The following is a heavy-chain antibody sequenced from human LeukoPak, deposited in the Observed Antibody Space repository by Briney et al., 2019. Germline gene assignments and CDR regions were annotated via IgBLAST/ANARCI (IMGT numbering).Heavy chain of an antibody. V-gene: IGHV1-69*04. Sequence: ASVKVSCKASGGTFSSYAISWVRQAPGQGLEWMGRIIPILGIANYAQNFQGRVTITPDKSTSTAYMELSSLRSEDTAVYSCARGKLDTKAIVVVSAAIRGDAFDIWGQGTMVTVSS. CDR2: IIPILGIA. J-gene: IGHJ3*02. D-gene: IGHD2-2*02. CDR3: ARGKLDTKAIVVVSAAIRGDAFDI. CDR1: GGTFSSYA.